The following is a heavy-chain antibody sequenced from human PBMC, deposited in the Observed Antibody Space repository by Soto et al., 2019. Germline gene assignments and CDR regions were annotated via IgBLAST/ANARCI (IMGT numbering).Heavy chain of an antibody. Sequence: GSLRLSCAASGFTFMRYWMHWVRQASGKGLVWVSRINGDGSSTSYADSVKGRFTISRDNSKNTLYLQMNSLRAEDTAVYYCAKDSIYSSPAADEDFYYYYGMDVWGQGTTVTVSS. J-gene: IGHJ6*02. CDR1: GFTFMRYW. D-gene: IGHD2-21*01. V-gene: IGHV3-74*01. CDR3: AKDSIYSSPAADEDFYYYYGMDV. CDR2: INGDGSST.